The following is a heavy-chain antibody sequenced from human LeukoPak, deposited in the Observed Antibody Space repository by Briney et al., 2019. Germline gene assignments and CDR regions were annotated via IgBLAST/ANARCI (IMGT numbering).Heavy chain of an antibody. CDR2: ISSRSGTI. V-gene: IGHV3-48*01. CDR3: VLGEYHAPFDY. CDR1: GFIFSSYS. J-gene: IGHJ4*02. Sequence: PGGSLRLSCAASGFIFSSYSMNWVRQAPGKGLEWVSYISSRSGTIYYADSVKGRFTISRDNAKNSLYLQMNSLRAEDTAVYYCVLGEYHAPFDYWGQGTLVTVSS. D-gene: IGHD3-16*01.